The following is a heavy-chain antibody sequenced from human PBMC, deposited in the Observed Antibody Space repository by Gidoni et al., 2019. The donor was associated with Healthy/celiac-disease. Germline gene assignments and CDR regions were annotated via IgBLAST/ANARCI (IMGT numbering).Heavy chain of an antibody. V-gene: IGHV3-7*01. Sequence: EVQLVESGGGLVQPGGSLRLSCAASGFTFSSYWMSWVRQAPGKGLEWVANIKQDGSEKYYVDSVKGRFTISRDNAKNSLYLQMNSLRAEDTAVYYCARDPRGARANYYDSSGYYADYWGQGTLVTVSS. CDR3: ARDPRGARANYYDSSGYYADY. J-gene: IGHJ4*02. CDR1: GFTFSSYW. D-gene: IGHD3-22*01. CDR2: IKQDGSEK.